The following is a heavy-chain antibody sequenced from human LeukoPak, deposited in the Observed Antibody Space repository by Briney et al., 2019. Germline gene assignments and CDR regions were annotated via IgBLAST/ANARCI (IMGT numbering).Heavy chain of an antibody. J-gene: IGHJ6*02. CDR3: ARGLMVRGVIKPSHDGMDV. CDR2: IYYIGST. V-gene: IGHV4-59*01. D-gene: IGHD3-10*01. Sequence: SETLSLTCTVSGGSISSYHWSWIRQPPGKGLEWFGSIYYIGSTNYNPSLKSRVTISVDTSKNQFSLKLSSVTAADTAVYYCARGLMVRGVIKPSHDGMDVWGQGTTVTVSS. CDR1: GGSISSYH.